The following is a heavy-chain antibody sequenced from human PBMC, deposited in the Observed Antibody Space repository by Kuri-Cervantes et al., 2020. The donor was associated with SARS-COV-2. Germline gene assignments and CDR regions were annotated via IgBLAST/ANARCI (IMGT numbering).Heavy chain of an antibody. D-gene: IGHD6-19*01. Sequence: SQTLSLTCAVYGGSFSGYYWSWIRQPPGKGLEWIGEINHSGSTNYNPSLKSRVTVSVDTSKNQFSLKLSSVTAADTAVYYCARSGRKGIAVAGLRGYYFDYWGQGTLVTVSS. J-gene: IGHJ4*02. CDR1: GGSFSGYY. CDR3: ARSGRKGIAVAGLRGYYFDY. CDR2: INHSGST. V-gene: IGHV4-34*01.